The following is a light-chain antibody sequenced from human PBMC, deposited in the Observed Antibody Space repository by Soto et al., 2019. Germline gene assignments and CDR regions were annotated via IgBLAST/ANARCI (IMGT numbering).Light chain of an antibody. V-gene: IGLV2-8*01. CDR2: EVT. CDR3: ASDAGSITL. CDR1: SSDVGGYNF. Sequence: QSVLTQPPSASGSPGQSVTISCTGTSSDVGGYNFVSWYQQHPGKVPKLMIYEVTKRPSGVPDRFSGSKSGNTASLTVSGLQAEDEADYYCASDAGSITLFGGGTKLPVL. J-gene: IGLJ2*01.